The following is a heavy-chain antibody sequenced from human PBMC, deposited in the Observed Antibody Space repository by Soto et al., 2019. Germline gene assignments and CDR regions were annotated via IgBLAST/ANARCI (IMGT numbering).Heavy chain of an antibody. CDR2: INHSGST. V-gene: IGHV4-34*01. D-gene: IGHD1-1*01. CDR1: GGSFSGYY. J-gene: IGHJ4*02. Sequence: QVQLQQWGAGLLKPSETLSLTCAVYGGSFSGYYWTWIRQPPGTGLEWIGEINHSGSTNYNPSLKIRVTVSVDPSKNQFSLKLTSVTAPDPAVYFCARDNIPALFAYWGQGTLVTVSS. CDR3: ARDNIPALFAY.